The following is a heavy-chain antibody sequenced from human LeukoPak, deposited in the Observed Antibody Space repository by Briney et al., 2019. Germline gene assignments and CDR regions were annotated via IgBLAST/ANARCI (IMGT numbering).Heavy chain of an antibody. D-gene: IGHD6-19*01. CDR2: INPNSGGT. J-gene: IGHJ4*02. CDR3: ARARYSSGWYFDY. V-gene: IGHV1-2*02. CDR1: GYTFTGYY. Sequence: GASVKVSCKASGYTFTGYYMHWVRQAPGQGLEWMGWINPNSGGTNYAQKFQGRVTMTRDTSISTAYMELSRLRSDDTAVYYGARARYSSGWYFDYWGQGTLVTVSS.